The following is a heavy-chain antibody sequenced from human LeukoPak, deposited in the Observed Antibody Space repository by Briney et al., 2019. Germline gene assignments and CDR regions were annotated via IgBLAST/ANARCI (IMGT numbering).Heavy chain of an antibody. CDR2: INAGNGNT. Sequence: GASVKVSCKASGGTFSSYAISWVRQAPGQGLEWMGWINAGNGNTKYSQKFQGRVTITRDTSASTAYMELSSLRSEDTAVYYCVAAAATPWGQGTLVTVSS. J-gene: IGHJ5*02. CDR3: VAAAATP. D-gene: IGHD6-13*01. CDR1: GGTFSSYA. V-gene: IGHV1-3*01.